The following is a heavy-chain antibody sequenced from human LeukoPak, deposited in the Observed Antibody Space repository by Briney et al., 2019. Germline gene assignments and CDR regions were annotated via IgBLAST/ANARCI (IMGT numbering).Heavy chain of an antibody. J-gene: IGHJ4*02. CDR2: ISRSSIYI. CDR1: GYSISSGYY. Sequence: ETLSLTCTVSGYSISSGYYWGWIRQPPGKGLEWVSSISRSSIYIYYADSVKGRFTISRDNAKNSLYLQMNSLRAEDTAVYYCARLLVYNSGGEAFDHWGQGTLVTVSS. CDR3: ARLLVYNSGGEAFDH. V-gene: IGHV3-21*01. D-gene: IGHD1-20*01.